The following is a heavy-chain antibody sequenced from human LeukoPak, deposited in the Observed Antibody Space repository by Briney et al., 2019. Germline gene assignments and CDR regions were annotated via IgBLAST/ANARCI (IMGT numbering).Heavy chain of an antibody. CDR3: ARAHDDAFDI. Sequence: SETLSLTCTVSGGSISSYYWSWIRQPPGGGLEWIGYIYYTGSTNYNPSLKSRVTISVDTSNNHFSLKLSSVTPEDTAVYYCARAHDDAFDIWGQGTMVTVSS. CDR1: GGSISSYY. J-gene: IGHJ3*02. CDR2: IYYTGST. V-gene: IGHV4-59*12.